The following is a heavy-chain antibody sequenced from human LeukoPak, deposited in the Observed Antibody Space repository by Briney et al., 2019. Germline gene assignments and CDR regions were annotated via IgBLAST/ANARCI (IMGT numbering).Heavy chain of an antibody. Sequence: ASVKVSCKASGYTFTSYYMHWVRQAPGQGLEWMGWINPNSGGTNYAQKFQGRVTMTRDTSISTAYMELSRLRSDDTAVYYCARDYSSGWYNFDYWGQGTLVTVSS. J-gene: IGHJ4*02. CDR1: GYTFTSYY. V-gene: IGHV1-2*02. CDR3: ARDYSSGWYNFDY. D-gene: IGHD6-19*01. CDR2: INPNSGGT.